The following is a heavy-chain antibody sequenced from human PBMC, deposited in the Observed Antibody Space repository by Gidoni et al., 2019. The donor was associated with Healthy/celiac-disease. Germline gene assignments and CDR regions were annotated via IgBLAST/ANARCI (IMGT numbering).Heavy chain of an antibody. Sequence: QVQLVESGGGVVPPGRALRLSCAASGVTFRRYAMHWVRQAPGKGLELVAVISYDGSNKYYADSVKGRFTISRDNSNNTLYLQMNSLRAEDTAVYYCARDVAVVVPAAISLAFDYWGQGTLVTVSS. J-gene: IGHJ4*02. CDR1: GVTFRRYA. D-gene: IGHD2-2*02. V-gene: IGHV3-30-3*01. CDR3: ARDVAVVVPAAISLAFDY. CDR2: ISYDGSNK.